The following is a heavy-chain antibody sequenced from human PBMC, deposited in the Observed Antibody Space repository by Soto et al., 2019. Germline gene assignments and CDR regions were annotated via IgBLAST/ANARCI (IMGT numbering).Heavy chain of an antibody. CDR1: GFILNTYG. CDR3: VRDRGNFDWPPLGYFDL. Sequence: EGQLVESGGGLVQPGGSLRLSCAASGFILNTYGMNWVRQAPGKGLEWISYISAGGVNSYYADSVRGRFTISRDTVKESLSLQMNSLRDDDTAVYYCVRDRGNFDWPPLGYFDLWGQGTLVTVS. CDR2: ISAGGVNS. V-gene: IGHV3-48*02. J-gene: IGHJ4*02. D-gene: IGHD3-9*01.